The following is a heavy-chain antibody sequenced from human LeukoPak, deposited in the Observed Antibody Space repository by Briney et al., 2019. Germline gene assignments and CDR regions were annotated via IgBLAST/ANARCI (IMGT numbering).Heavy chain of an antibody. D-gene: IGHD6-19*01. CDR2: MNPNSGNT. CDR3: ARGSGYINGWYYFDY. Sequence: ASVKVSCKASGYTFTSYDINWVRQATGQGLEWMGWMNPNSGNTGYAQKFQGRVTMTRNTSISTAYMELSSLRAEDTALYYCARGSGYINGWYYFDYWGQGTLVTVSS. V-gene: IGHV1-8*01. CDR1: GYTFTSYD. J-gene: IGHJ4*02.